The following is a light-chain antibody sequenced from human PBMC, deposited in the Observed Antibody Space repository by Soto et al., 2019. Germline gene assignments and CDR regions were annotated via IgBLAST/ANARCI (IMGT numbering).Light chain of an antibody. CDR3: QQYGSSRT. Sequence: EIGLTHSPGTLSLSPGERATLSCRASQSVSSNYLAWYQQKPGQAPRLLIYGASRRATGIPDRFSGSGSGTDFTLIISRLQPEDFAVYYCQQYGSSRTFGQGTKVDI. CDR1: QSVSSNY. CDR2: GAS. J-gene: IGKJ1*01. V-gene: IGKV3-20*01.